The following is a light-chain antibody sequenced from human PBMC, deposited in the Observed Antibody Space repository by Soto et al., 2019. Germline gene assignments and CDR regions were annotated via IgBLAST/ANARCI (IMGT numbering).Light chain of an antibody. V-gene: IGLV2-23*02. CDR2: EAD. CDR1: NNDVGGYNL. Sequence: QSALTQPASVSGSPGKSITISCCGTNNDVGGYNLVSWYQQQPGKAPKLVIYEADKRPSGVSARFSGSRSGNMASLTISALQPEDEAEYSCCSFAGGATFVFGTGTKVTVL. CDR3: CSFAGGATFV. J-gene: IGLJ1*01.